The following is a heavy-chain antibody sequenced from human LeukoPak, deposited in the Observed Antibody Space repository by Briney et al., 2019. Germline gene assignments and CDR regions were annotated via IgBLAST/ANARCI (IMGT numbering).Heavy chain of an antibody. V-gene: IGHV3-7*01. CDR2: IKQDGSEK. Sequence: GGSLRLSCAASGFTFSSYWMSWVRQAPGKGLEWVANIKQDGSEKYYVDSVKGRFTISRDNAKNSLYLQMNSLRAEDTAIYYCARASCSGGSCYGNFDYWGQGTLVTVSS. CDR1: GFTFSSYW. CDR3: ARASCSGGSCYGNFDY. J-gene: IGHJ4*02. D-gene: IGHD2-15*01.